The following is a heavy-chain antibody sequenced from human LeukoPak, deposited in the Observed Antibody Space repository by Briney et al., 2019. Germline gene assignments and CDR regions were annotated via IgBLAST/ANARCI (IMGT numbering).Heavy chain of an antibody. D-gene: IGHD6-13*01. J-gene: IGHJ6*02. V-gene: IGHV1-24*01. CDR1: GYTFTSYG. Sequence: ASVKVSCKASGYTFTSYGISWVRQAPGKGLEWMGGFDPEDGETIYAQKFQGRVTMTEDTSTDTAYMELSSLRSEDTAVYYCATSHLTIAASSYYYYGMDVWGQGTTVTVSS. CDR3: ATSHLTIAASSYYYYGMDV. CDR2: FDPEDGET.